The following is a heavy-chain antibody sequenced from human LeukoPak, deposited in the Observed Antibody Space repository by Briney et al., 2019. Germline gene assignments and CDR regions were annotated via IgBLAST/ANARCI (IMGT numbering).Heavy chain of an antibody. CDR1: GGSISSYY. CDR3: ARAPTGWDYYYYYMDV. J-gene: IGHJ6*03. Sequence: PSETLSLTCTVSGGSISSYYWSWIRQPPGKGLEWIGYIYYSGSTNYNPSLKSRVTISVDTSKNQFSLKLSSVTAADTAVYYCARAPTGWDYYYYYMDVWGKGTTVTVSS. D-gene: IGHD1-1*01. CDR2: IYYSGST. V-gene: IGHV4-59*01.